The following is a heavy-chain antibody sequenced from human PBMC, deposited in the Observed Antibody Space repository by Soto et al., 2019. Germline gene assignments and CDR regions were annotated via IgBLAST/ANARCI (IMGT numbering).Heavy chain of an antibody. CDR1: GGSISSGTSY. CDR2: IFYSGSF. CDR3: ARIVGATNFDY. V-gene: IGHV4-30-4*08. D-gene: IGHD1-26*01. J-gene: IGHJ4*02. Sequence: PSETLSLTCTVSGGSISSGTSYWSWIRQRPGKGLEWIGYIFYSGSFYYTPSLRGRVMILADTSKNQFSLKLSSVTAADTAVYYCARIVGATNFDYWGQGTLVTVSS.